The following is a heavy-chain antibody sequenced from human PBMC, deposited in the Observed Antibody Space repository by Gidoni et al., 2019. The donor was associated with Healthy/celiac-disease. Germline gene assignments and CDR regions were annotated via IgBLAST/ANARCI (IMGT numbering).Heavy chain of an antibody. D-gene: IGHD6-19*01. CDR1: GGSISSYY. CDR3: ARTVAGTLFDY. CDR2: IYYSGST. V-gene: IGHV4-59*01. J-gene: IGHJ4*02. Sequence: QVQLQESGPGLGKPSETLSLTCTVSGGSISSYYWSWIRQHPGKGLEWIGYIYYSGSTNYNPSLKSRVTISVDTSQNQFSLKLRSVTAADPAVYYCARTVAGTLFDYWGQGTLVTVSS.